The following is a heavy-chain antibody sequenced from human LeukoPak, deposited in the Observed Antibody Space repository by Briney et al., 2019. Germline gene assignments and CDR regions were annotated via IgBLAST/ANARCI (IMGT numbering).Heavy chain of an antibody. CDR1: GGSFSGYY. D-gene: IGHD3-10*01. CDR3: ARGQWFGESPPFDY. Sequence: SETLSLTRAVYGGSFSGYYWSWIRQPPGKGLEWIGEINHSGSTNYNPSLKSRVTISVDTSKNQFSLKLSSVTAADTAVYYCARGQWFGESPPFDYWGQGTLVTVSS. J-gene: IGHJ4*02. V-gene: IGHV4-34*01. CDR2: INHSGST.